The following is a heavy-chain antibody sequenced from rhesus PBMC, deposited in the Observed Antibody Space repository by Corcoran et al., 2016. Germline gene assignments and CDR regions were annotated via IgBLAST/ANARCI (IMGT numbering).Heavy chain of an antibody. CDR3: ASTHGSGYSYGLDS. Sequence: EVQLVQSGAEVKRPGESLKLSCKPSGYRFTSYWICLVRQLPGKGLEWMGAIDPSDSDTRYSPSFQGQVTISADKSISTAYLQWSSLKASDSATYYCASTHGSGYSYGLDSWGQGVVVTVSS. CDR1: GYRFTSYW. J-gene: IGHJ6*01. CDR2: IDPSDSDT. V-gene: IGHV5-2*01. D-gene: IGHD5-24*01.